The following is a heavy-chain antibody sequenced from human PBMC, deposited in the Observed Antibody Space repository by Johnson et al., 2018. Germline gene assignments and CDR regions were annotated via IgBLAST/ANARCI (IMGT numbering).Heavy chain of an antibody. CDR2: IWYDGSYK. Sequence: VQLVESGGGVVQPGRSLRLSCAASGFTFRSYGMHWVRQAPGKGLEWVAVIWYDGSYKYYADSVKGRFTISRDNAKNALYLQMNSLRAEDTAVYYCARGGTSSGWYNAFDIWGQGTMVTVSS. V-gene: IGHV3-33*01. CDR3: ARGGTSSGWYNAFDI. D-gene: IGHD6-19*01. J-gene: IGHJ3*02. CDR1: GFTFRSYG.